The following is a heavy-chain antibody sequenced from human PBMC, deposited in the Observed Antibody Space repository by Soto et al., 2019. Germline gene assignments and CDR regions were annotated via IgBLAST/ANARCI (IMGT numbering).Heavy chain of an antibody. CDR3: ARDGSRTGWYSGDY. V-gene: IGHV4-59*01. J-gene: IGHJ4*02. CDR1: GDSITNYY. CDR2: IYYSGNS. D-gene: IGHD6-19*01. Sequence: SETLSLTCTVSGDSITNYYWSWIRQPPGKGLEWIGFIYYSGNSNYNPSLQSRLTISLDTSKSQLSLQLSSVTAADTAVYYCARDGSRTGWYSGDYWGQGILVT.